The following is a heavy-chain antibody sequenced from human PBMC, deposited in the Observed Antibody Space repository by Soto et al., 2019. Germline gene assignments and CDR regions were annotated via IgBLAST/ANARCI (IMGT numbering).Heavy chain of an antibody. D-gene: IGHD3-22*01. CDR2: IIPMLGIA. V-gene: IGHV1-69*01. J-gene: IGHJ6*02. Sequence: QVQLVQSGAEVKKPGSSVMVSCQASGGSFSDYAISWVRQAPGQGLEWMGGIIPMLGIADNAQKFQGRVIITADEYTSTVYMELSSLRSEDTAVYYCARDGDYYDSSGFQRDYHYYGMDVWGQGTTVTVAS. CDR1: GGSFSDYA. CDR3: ARDGDYYDSSGFQRDYHYYGMDV.